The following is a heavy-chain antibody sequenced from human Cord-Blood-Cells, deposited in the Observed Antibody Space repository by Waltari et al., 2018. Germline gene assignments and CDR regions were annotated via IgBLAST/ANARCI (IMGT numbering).Heavy chain of an antibody. J-gene: IGHJ4*02. V-gene: IGHV1-69*01. CDR2: IIPIFGTA. Sequence: QVQLVQSGAEVKKPGSSVKVSCKASGGTFSSYAISWVRQAPGQGLEWMGGIIPIFGTANYAQKFQGRVTITAYESTSTAYMELSSLRSEDTAVYYCAVVGTRIVATIRGVVDYWGQGTLVTVSS. CDR1: GGTFSSYA. CDR3: AVVGTRIVATIRGVVDY. D-gene: IGHD5-12*01.